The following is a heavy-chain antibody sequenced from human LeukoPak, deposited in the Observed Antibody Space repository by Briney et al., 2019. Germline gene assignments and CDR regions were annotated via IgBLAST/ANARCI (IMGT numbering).Heavy chain of an antibody. CDR3: ARGGDTTWYYFDY. Sequence: GGSLRLSCAASGFTFTSYWMSWVRQAPGKGLEWVAHINEDGSEIYYADPVKGRFTISRDDAKNSLYLQMNSLRAEDTAVYYCARGGDTTWYYFDYWGQGTLVTVSS. D-gene: IGHD2-2*01. CDR2: INEDGSEI. J-gene: IGHJ4*02. V-gene: IGHV3-7*03. CDR1: GFTFTSYW.